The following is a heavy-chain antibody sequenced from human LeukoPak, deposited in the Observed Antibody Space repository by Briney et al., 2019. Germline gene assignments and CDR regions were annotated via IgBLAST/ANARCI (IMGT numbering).Heavy chain of an antibody. CDR3: ARDSSIAVAGTYYFDY. J-gene: IGHJ4*02. Sequence: GASVKVSCKASGYTFTSYAMHWVRQAPGQRLEWMGWINAGNGNTKYSQKFQGRVTITRDTSASTAYMELSSLRSEDTAVYHCARDSSIAVAGTYYFDYWGQGTLVTVSS. CDR1: GYTFTSYA. D-gene: IGHD6-19*01. V-gene: IGHV1-3*01. CDR2: INAGNGNT.